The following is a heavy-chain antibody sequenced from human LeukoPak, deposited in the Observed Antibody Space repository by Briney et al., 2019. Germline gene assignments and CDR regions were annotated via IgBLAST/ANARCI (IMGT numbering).Heavy chain of an antibody. Sequence: KPSETLSLTCAVYGGSFSGYYWSWIRQPAGQGLEWIGRIYSSGTTNSSPSFKSRVTMSVDTSNNQFSLKLSSVTAADTAVYYCARGSAGWYSIDYWGQGILVTVSS. V-gene: IGHV4-59*10. CDR1: GGSFSGYY. CDR3: ARGSAGWYSIDY. D-gene: IGHD6-19*01. CDR2: IYSSGTT. J-gene: IGHJ4*02.